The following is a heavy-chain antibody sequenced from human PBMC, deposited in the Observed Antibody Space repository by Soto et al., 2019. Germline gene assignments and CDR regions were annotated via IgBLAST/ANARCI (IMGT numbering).Heavy chain of an antibody. CDR1: GGSISSSSYY. D-gene: IGHD3-3*01. CDR3: ASLGYYDFWSGYGSDY. Sequence: SETLSLTCTVSGGSISSSSYYWGWIRQPPGKGLEWIGSIYYSGSTYYNPSLKSRVTISVDTSKNQFSLKLSSVTAADTAVYYCASLGYYDFWSGYGSDYWGQGTLVTVSS. J-gene: IGHJ4*02. CDR2: IYYSGST. V-gene: IGHV4-39*01.